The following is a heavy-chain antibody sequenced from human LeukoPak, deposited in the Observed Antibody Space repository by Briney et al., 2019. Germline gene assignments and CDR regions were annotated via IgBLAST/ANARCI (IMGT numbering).Heavy chain of an antibody. CDR2: IRSKGYNYAT. J-gene: IGHJ4*02. D-gene: IGHD5-12*01. CDR3: SSSGGATISRY. CDR1: GFSFSDSA. Sequence: ARGSLRLSCAASGFSFSDSAIHWVRQASGKGLEWVGRIRSKGYNYATENAASVEGRFTISRDDSKNTAYLQMNSLKTEDTAVYYCSSSGGATISRYWGQGTLVTVSS. V-gene: IGHV3-73*01.